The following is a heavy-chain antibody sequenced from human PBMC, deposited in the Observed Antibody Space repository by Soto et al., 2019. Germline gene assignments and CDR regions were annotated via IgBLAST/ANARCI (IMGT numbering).Heavy chain of an antibody. CDR3: VRRYCSSISCTFDY. Sequence: EVQLVESGGGSVQPGGSLRLSCAASGFTFSIYEINWVRQAPGKGLEWVSHISGSGSAIYYADSVRGRFTISRDNAKNSLYLQMNSLRAEDTAVYYCVRRYCSSISCTFDYWGPGTLVTV. J-gene: IGHJ4*02. D-gene: IGHD2-2*01. V-gene: IGHV3-48*03. CDR2: ISGSGSAI. CDR1: GFTFSIYE.